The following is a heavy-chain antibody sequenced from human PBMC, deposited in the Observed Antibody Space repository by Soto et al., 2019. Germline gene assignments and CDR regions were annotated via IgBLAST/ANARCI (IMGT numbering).Heavy chain of an antibody. CDR1: GGSISSSSYY. V-gene: IGHV4-39*01. CDR2: IYYSGST. J-gene: IGHJ5*02. CDR3: ARQAAILQYSSSWYVEQRSQVFNWFDP. Sequence: QLQLQESGPGLVKPSETLSLTCTVSGGSISSSSYYWGWIRQPPGKGLEWIGRIYYSGSTYYNPSLKSLVTISVDTSKNQFSLKLSSVTAADTAVYYCARQAAILQYSSSWYVEQRSQVFNWFDPWGQGTLVTVSS. D-gene: IGHD6-13*01.